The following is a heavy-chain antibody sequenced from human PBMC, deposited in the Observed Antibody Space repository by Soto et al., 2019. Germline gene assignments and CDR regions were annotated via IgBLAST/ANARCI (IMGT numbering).Heavy chain of an antibody. D-gene: IGHD6-13*01. CDR3: ARDLGYSSSWPQYYYYYYGMDV. J-gene: IGHJ6*02. Sequence: QVQLVQSGSELKKPGASVKVSCKASGYTFTSYAMNWVRQAPGQGLEWMGWINTNTGNPTYAQGFTGRFVFSLDTSVSPAYLQICSLKAEDTAVYYCARDLGYSSSWPQYYYYYYGMDVWGQGTTVTVSS. V-gene: IGHV7-4-1*01. CDR1: GYTFTSYA. CDR2: INTNTGNP.